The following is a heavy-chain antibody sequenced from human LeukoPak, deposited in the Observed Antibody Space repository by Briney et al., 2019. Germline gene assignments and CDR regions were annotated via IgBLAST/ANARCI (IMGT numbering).Heavy chain of an antibody. CDR2: INPNSGGT. CDR1: GYTLTELS. D-gene: IGHD2-21*02. J-gene: IGHJ4*02. Sequence: GASVKVSCKVSGYTLTELSMHWVRQAPGQGLEWMGWINPNSGGTNYAQKFQGRVTMTRDTSISTAYMELSRLRSEDTAVYYCARGTAIFDYWGQGTLVTVSS. CDR3: ARGTAIFDY. V-gene: IGHV1-2*02.